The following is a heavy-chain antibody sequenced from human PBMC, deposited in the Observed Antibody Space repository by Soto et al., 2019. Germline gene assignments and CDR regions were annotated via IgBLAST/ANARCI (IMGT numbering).Heavy chain of an antibody. CDR2: RSYSGST. V-gene: IGHV4-30-4*01. Sequence: SHTLSLTVTVSGGSIIRGDDYWSLVRPPPGKGLDWIGYRSYSGSTYYNPSLKSRVTIVVDTSRNQFSLRLSSVTAADTAVYYCAREGGLAYCGGDCLYNWFDPWGQGTLVTVS. D-gene: IGHD2-21*02. CDR1: GGSIIRGDDY. CDR3: AREGGLAYCGGDCLYNWFDP. J-gene: IGHJ5*02.